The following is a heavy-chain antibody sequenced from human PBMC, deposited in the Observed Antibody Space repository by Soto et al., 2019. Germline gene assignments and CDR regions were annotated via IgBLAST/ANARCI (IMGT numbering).Heavy chain of an antibody. CDR2: INHSGST. Sequence: QVQLQQWGAGLLKPSETLSLTCAVYGGSFSGYYWSWIRQPPGKGLEWIGEINHSGSTNYNPSLKSRVTISVDTSKNQFFLKLSSVTAADTALYYCARVSGIYYYGMDVWGQGTTVTVSS. CDR3: ARVSGIYYYGMDV. V-gene: IGHV4-34*01. D-gene: IGHD3-10*01. CDR1: GGSFSGYY. J-gene: IGHJ6*02.